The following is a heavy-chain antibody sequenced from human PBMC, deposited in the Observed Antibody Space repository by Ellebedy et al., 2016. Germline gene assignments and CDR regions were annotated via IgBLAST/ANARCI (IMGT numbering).Heavy chain of an antibody. CDR3: ADGERTYYDYNRPLP. D-gene: IGHD3-3*01. V-gene: IGHV3-23*01. Sequence: GGSLRLSXTASGFTFDDYAMSWVRQAPGKGLEWVSSISGSGASTYYGDSVKGRFTISRDNSKNTLYLQMNSLRAADTAVYYCADGERTYYDYNRPLPWGQGTLVTVSS. J-gene: IGHJ5*02. CDR2: ISGSGAST. CDR1: GFTFDDYA.